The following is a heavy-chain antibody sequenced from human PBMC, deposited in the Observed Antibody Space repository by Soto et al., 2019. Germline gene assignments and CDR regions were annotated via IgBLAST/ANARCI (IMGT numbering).Heavy chain of an antibody. V-gene: IGHV3-74*01. CDR1: GFTFSRHW. Sequence: EVQLVESGGGLVQPGGSLTLSCAASGFTFSRHWMHWVRQAPGKGLVWVSRIKTDGTSTSYADSVKGRFTISRDNAKNTLGLQVNRLTAEDTAVYYCARDMRAVPWYGGVSSAFDIWGQGTVVTVSS. D-gene: IGHD3-10*01. J-gene: IGHJ3*02. CDR2: IKTDGTST. CDR3: ARDMRAVPWYGGVSSAFDI.